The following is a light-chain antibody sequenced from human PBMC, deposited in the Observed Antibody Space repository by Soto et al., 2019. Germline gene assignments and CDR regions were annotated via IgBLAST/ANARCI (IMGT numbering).Light chain of an antibody. CDR2: EVS. Sequence: QSALTQPASVSGSPGQSITISCTGTSSDIGGYNYVSWYQQHPGKAPKLMIYEVSNRPSGVPNRFSGSKSGNAASLTISGLQAEDEADYYCSAFTSSTTLAFGGGTKVTVL. CDR1: SSDIGGYNY. J-gene: IGLJ3*02. V-gene: IGLV2-14*01. CDR3: SAFTSSTTLA.